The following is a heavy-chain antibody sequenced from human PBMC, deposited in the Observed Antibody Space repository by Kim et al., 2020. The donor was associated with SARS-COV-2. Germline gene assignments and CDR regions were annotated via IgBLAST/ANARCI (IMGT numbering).Heavy chain of an antibody. V-gene: IGHV4-34*01. CDR1: GGSFSGYY. Sequence: SETLSLTCAVYGGSFSGYYWSWIRQPPGKGLEWIGEINHSGSTNYNPALKSRVTISVDTSKNQFSLKLSSVTAADTAVYYCARVGQRSICGYYYGLDVWG. J-gene: IGHJ6*01. CDR3: ARVGQRSICGYYYGLDV. D-gene: IGHD6-25*01. CDR2: INHSGST.